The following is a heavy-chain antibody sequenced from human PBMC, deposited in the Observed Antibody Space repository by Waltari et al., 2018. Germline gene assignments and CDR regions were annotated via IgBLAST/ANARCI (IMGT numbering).Heavy chain of an antibody. D-gene: IGHD6-19*01. CDR1: GGSISSSSYD. CDR3: ATKRESSASGFDY. V-gene: IGHV4-39*01. CDR2: IYYSGST. J-gene: IGHJ4*02. Sequence: QLQLQESGPGLVKPSETLSFTCTVSGGSISSSSYDWGWIRQPPGKGLEWIGRIYYSGSTYYNPSLKRRVTISVDPSKNQFSRKLSSVTAADTAVYYCATKRESSASGFDYWGQGTLVTVSS.